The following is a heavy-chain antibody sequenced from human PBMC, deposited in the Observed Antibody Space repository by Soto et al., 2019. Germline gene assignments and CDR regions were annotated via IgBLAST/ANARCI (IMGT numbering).Heavy chain of an antibody. CDR1: GGSFSGYY. J-gene: IGHJ5*02. V-gene: IGHV4-34*01. Sequence: SETLSLTCAVYGGSFSGYYWSWIRQPPGKGLEWIGEINHSGSTNYNPSLKSRVTISVDTSKNQFSLKLSSVTAADTAVYYCARGGYSYGINWFDPWGQGTLVTV. D-gene: IGHD5-18*01. CDR2: INHSGST. CDR3: ARGGYSYGINWFDP.